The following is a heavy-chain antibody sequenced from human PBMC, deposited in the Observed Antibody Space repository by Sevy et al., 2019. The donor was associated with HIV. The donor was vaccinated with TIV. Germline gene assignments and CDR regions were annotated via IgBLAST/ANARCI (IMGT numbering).Heavy chain of an antibody. Sequence: GEYLKISCAASGFTFSSYRMSWVRQAPGKGLEWVATMKEDGSERNYVDSVKGRFTISRDNAKNSLYLQMNSLRAEDTAVYYCVREGVGGYSYSLDCWGQGTLVTVSS. CDR3: VREGVGGYSYSLDC. CDR1: GFTFSSYR. V-gene: IGHV3-7*01. D-gene: IGHD5-18*01. J-gene: IGHJ4*02. CDR2: MKEDGSER.